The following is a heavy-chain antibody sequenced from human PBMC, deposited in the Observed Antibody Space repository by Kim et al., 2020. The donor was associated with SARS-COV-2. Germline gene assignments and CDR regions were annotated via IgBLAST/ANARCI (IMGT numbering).Heavy chain of an antibody. Sequence: SVKVSCKASGFTFTSSAVQWVRQARGQRLEWIGWIVVGSGNTNYAQKFQERVTITRDMSTSTAYMELSSLRSEDTAVYYCAAHVDIVATIGFDYWGQGTLVTVSS. CDR2: IVVGSGNT. CDR3: AAHVDIVATIGFDY. J-gene: IGHJ4*02. V-gene: IGHV1-58*01. D-gene: IGHD5-12*01. CDR1: GFTFTSSA.